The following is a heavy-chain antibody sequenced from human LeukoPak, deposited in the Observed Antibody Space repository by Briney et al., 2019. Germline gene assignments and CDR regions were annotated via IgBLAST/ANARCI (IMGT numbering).Heavy chain of an antibody. CDR3: AKIPRDPYSSGWVDP. Sequence: KSSEALSLTCTVSGGSISSYYWSWIRQPPGKGLEWMGYMYYRGSTIYNPSLKGRVSISADTSKNELSLKLTSVTAADTAIYYCAKIPRDPYSSGWVDPWGQGTLVTVSS. J-gene: IGHJ5*02. V-gene: IGHV4-59*01. D-gene: IGHD6-19*01. CDR1: GGSISSYY. CDR2: MYYRGST.